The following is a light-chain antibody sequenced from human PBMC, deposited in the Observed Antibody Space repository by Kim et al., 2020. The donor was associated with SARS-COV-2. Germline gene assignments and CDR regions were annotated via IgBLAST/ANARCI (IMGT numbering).Light chain of an antibody. CDR2: GKN. CDR1: SLRSYY. J-gene: IGLJ1*01. CDR3: NSRDSSGNHYV. Sequence: SSELTQDPAVSVALGQTVRITCQGDSLRSYYASWYQQKPGQAPVLVISGKNNRPTGIPYRFSGSSSGNTASLTITGAQAEDEADYYCNSRDSSGNHYVFGTGTKVTVL. V-gene: IGLV3-19*01.